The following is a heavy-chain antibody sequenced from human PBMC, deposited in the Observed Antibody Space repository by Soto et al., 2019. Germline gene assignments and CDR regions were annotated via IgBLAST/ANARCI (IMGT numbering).Heavy chain of an antibody. CDR1: GGSISSYY. CDR3: ARGGITNIDY. D-gene: IGHD3-10*01. CDR2: IYYSGST. Sequence: QVQLQESGPGLVKPSETLSLTCTVSGGSISSYYWSWIRQPPGKGLEWIGYIYYSGSTNYNPSLKSRVTISVDTSENQFSLKLSSVTAADTAVYYCARGGITNIDYWGQGTLVTVSS. J-gene: IGHJ4*02. V-gene: IGHV4-59*01.